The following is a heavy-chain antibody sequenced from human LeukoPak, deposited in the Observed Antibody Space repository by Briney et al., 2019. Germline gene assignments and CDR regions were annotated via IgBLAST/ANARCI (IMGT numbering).Heavy chain of an antibody. CDR3: ARSLWPEDY. CDR2: INQDGNSQ. CDR1: GFAFSSYW. J-gene: IGHJ4*02. Sequence: PGGSLRLSCEASGFAFSSYWASWVRQAPGKGLEWVANINQDGNSQNYVDSVRGRFTISKDNPKNSVYLQMNSLRAEDTAVYYCARSLWPEDYWGQGILVTVSS. V-gene: IGHV3-7*01. D-gene: IGHD2-21*01.